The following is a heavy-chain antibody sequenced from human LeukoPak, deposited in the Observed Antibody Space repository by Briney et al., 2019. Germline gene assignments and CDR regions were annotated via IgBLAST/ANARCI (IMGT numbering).Heavy chain of an antibody. V-gene: IGHV5-51*01. Sequence: GESLKISCKVSGYSFTDYWIAWVRQMPGKGLEWMGIIYPDDSDTRYSPSFQGQVTISADKSISTAYLHWTSLQASDSAMYYCARRNGFDYGSGNDVGYGHWGQGTLVTVSS. J-gene: IGHJ4*02. D-gene: IGHD3-10*01. CDR2: IYPDDSDT. CDR3: ARRNGFDYGSGNDVGYGH. CDR1: GYSFTDYW.